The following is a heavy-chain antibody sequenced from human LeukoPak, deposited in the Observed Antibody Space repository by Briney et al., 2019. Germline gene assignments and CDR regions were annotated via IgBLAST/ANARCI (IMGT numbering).Heavy chain of an antibody. D-gene: IGHD3-10*01. CDR3: AKEGYYGSGSYYRRGFDY. Sequence: GGSLRLSCAASGFSFSSFAMNWVRQAPGKGLEWVSSINTVGGLTYYADSVRGRFTISRDNSKNTLYLQMNSLRVEDTAVYYCAKEGYYGSGSYYRRGFDYWGQGTLVTVSS. CDR1: GFSFSSFA. V-gene: IGHV3-23*01. J-gene: IGHJ4*02. CDR2: INTVGGLT.